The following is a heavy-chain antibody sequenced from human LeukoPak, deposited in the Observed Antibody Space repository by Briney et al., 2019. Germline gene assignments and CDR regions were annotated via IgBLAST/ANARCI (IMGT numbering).Heavy chain of an antibody. Sequence: GASVKVSCKASGYTFTGYYIHWVRQAPGRGPGWMGWINPNSGGINYAQKFQGRVTMTRDTSISTAYMELSRLRSDDTAVYYCARADGDYGGNYGCWGQGTLVTVSS. D-gene: IGHD4-23*01. V-gene: IGHV1-2*02. CDR3: ARADGDYGGNYGC. CDR1: GYTFTGYY. CDR2: INPNSGGI. J-gene: IGHJ4*02.